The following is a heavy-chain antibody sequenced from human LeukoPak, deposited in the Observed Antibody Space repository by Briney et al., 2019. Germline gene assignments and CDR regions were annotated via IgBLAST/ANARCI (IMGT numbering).Heavy chain of an antibody. CDR2: IYYSGST. Sequence: PSETLSLTCTVSGGSVSSSSLYWGWLRQPPGKGLEWIGSIYYSGSTYYNPSLKSRVTISVDTSKNQFSLKLSSVTAADTAVYYCACSVVVPAAGLAFDYWGQGTLVTVSS. J-gene: IGHJ4*02. CDR1: GGSVSSSSLY. CDR3: ACSVVVPAAGLAFDY. D-gene: IGHD2-2*01. V-gene: IGHV4-39*01.